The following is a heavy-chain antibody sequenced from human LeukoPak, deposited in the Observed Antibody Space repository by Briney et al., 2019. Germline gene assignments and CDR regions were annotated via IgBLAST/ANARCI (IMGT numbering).Heavy chain of an antibody. CDR1: GGSISSNSYY. CDR2: IYYSGST. D-gene: IGHD2-8*01. J-gene: IGHJ5*02. Sequence: SETLSLTCAVSGGSISSNSYYWGWIRQPPGKGLEWIGSIYYSGSTYYNPSLKSRVTISVNTSKNQFSLKLSSVTAADTAVYYCARRPGYCPNGVCYKRNWFDPWGQGTLVTVSS. V-gene: IGHV4-39*01. CDR3: ARRPGYCPNGVCYKRNWFDP.